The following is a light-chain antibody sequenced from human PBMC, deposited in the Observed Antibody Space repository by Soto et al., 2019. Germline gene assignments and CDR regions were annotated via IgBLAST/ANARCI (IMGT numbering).Light chain of an antibody. CDR1: QSVTNT. J-gene: IGKJ4*01. V-gene: IGKV3-15*01. CDR2: GAS. CDR3: KQYNSWPVI. Sequence: EIVVTQSPATLSVSPGERVTISCRASQSVTNTLAWYQHKPGQAHRLLIFGASTRATGIPARFSGSGSGTEFTLTISSLQSEDFAAYYCKQYNSWPVIVGGGTKVDIK.